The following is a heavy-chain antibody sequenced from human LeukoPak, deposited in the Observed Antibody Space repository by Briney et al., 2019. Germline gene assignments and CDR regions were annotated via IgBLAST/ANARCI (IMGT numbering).Heavy chain of an antibody. Sequence: GESLKISCKGSGYSFTSYWIGWVRQMPGKGLEWMGIIYPGDSDTRYSPSFQGQVTISADKSISTAYLQWSSLKASDTAMYYCASCLIWFGELLGAFDIWGQGTMVTVSS. J-gene: IGHJ3*02. D-gene: IGHD3-10*01. V-gene: IGHV5-51*01. CDR1: GYSFTSYW. CDR3: ASCLIWFGELLGAFDI. CDR2: IYPGDSDT.